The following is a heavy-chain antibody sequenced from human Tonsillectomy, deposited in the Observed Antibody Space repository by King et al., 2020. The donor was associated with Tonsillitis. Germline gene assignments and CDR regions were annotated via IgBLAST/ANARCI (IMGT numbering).Heavy chain of an antibody. Sequence: VQLQESGPGLVKPSETLSLTCTVSGDSIDSYYWSWIRQPPGEGLEWIGYISYSGSANYNPSLKRRGTISLDTSKNQFSLKLSSVTAADTAVYYCASTHYDILTGYDTYFDYWGQGTLVTVSS. J-gene: IGHJ4*02. CDR2: ISYSGSA. CDR3: ASTHYDILTGYDTYFDY. D-gene: IGHD3-9*01. V-gene: IGHV4-59*01. CDR1: GDSIDSYY.